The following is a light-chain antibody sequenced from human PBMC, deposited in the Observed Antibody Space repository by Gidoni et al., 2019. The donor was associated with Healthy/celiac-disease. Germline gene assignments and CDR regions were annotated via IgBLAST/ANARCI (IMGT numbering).Light chain of an antibody. CDR3: QQYGSSSGA. J-gene: IGKJ1*01. V-gene: IGKV3-20*01. Sequence: ESVLTQSPGTLSLSPGERATLSCRASQAVSNSYLAWYVQNPGQAPSLLIYGASNRATGTPDRFSGSGSGTDFTLTISRLEPEDFATYYCQQYGSSSGAFGQGTKVEIK. CDR2: GAS. CDR1: QAVSNSY.